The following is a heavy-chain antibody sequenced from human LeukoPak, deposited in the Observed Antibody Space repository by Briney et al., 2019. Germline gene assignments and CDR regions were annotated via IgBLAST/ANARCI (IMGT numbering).Heavy chain of an antibody. CDR3: ARGRATVITRYFDL. CDR1: GFTFSSYA. CDR2: INHSGST. J-gene: IGHJ2*01. V-gene: IGHV4-34*01. Sequence: GSLRLSCAASGFTFSSYAMSWVRQAPGKGLEWIGEINHSGSTNYNPSLKSRVTISVDTSKNQFSLKLSSVTAADTAVYYCARGRATVITRYFDLWGRGTLVTVSS. D-gene: IGHD4-17*01.